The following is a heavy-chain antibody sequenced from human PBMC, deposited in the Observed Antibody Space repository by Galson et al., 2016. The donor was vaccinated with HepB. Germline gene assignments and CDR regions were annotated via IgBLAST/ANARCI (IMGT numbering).Heavy chain of an antibody. CDR1: GASISDSNW. J-gene: IGHJ5*02. V-gene: IGHV4-4*02. CDR2: IYHTGTS. CDR3: ARAAIIPGARMVFDP. D-gene: IGHD2-2*01. Sequence: ETLSLTCAVYGASISDSNWWTWVRQVPGKGLEWIGEIYHTGTSNNNPFLSSRFTLTVDKSRNQISMNVTSVTAADTAVYYCARAAIIPGARMVFDPWGQGTLFTVSS.